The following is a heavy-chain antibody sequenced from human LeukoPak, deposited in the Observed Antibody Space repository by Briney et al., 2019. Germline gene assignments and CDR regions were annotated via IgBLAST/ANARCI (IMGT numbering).Heavy chain of an antibody. CDR3: ATPRHSGRLRFEFDY. V-gene: IGHV1-3*01. Sequence: ASVKVSCKASGYTFTGYYMHWVRQAPGQRLEWMGWINAGNGDTKYSQKFQGRVTITRDTSASTAYMEVSSLRSEDTAVYYCATPRHSGRLRFEFDYWGQGTLVTVSS. J-gene: IGHJ4*02. D-gene: IGHD1-26*01. CDR2: INAGNGDT. CDR1: GYTFTGYY.